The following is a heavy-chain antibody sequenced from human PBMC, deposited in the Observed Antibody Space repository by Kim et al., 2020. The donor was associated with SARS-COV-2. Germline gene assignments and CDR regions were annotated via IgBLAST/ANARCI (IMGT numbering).Heavy chain of an antibody. Sequence: GGSLRLSCAASGFTVSSNYMSWVRQAPGMGLECVSVIDSAGVTYYADPVKGRFTISRDNSKNTLYLEMNSLRIEDTAVYFCARDQVTTVGQYGMDVWGQGTTVTVSS. D-gene: IGHD4-17*01. J-gene: IGHJ6*02. CDR2: IDSAGVT. CDR1: GFTVSSNY. V-gene: IGHV3-66*02. CDR3: ARDQVTTVGQYGMDV.